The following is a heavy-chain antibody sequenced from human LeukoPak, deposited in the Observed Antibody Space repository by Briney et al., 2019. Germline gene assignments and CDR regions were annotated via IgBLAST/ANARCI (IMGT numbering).Heavy chain of an antibody. CDR2: IYYGGST. Sequence: SETLSLTCTVSGGSISSYYWSWIRQPPGKGLEWIGYIYYGGSTNYNPSLKSRVTISVDTSKNQFSLKLSSVTAADTAVYYCARHRGDGYNLHFDYWGQGTLVTVSS. CDR1: GGSISSYY. V-gene: IGHV4-59*08. J-gene: IGHJ4*02. D-gene: IGHD5-24*01. CDR3: ARHRGDGYNLHFDY.